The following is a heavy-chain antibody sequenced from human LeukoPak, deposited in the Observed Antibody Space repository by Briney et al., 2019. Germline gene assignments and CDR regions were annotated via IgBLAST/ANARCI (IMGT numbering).Heavy chain of an antibody. CDR2: ISSSSSYT. J-gene: IGHJ4*02. Sequence: GGSLRLSCAASGFTFSSYSMNWVRQAPGKGLEWVSSISSSSSYTYYADSVKGRFTISRDNAKNSLYLQMNSLRAEDTAVYYCARGSKDQGFDYWGQGTLVTVSS. D-gene: IGHD2-2*01. CDR3: ARGSKDQGFDY. CDR1: GFTFSSYS. V-gene: IGHV3-21*01.